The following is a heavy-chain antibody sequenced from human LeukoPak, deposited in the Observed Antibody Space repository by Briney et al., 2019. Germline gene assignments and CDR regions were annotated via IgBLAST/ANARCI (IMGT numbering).Heavy chain of an antibody. CDR1: GYTFTSYG. D-gene: IGHD4-11*01. V-gene: IGHV1-18*01. CDR2: ISAYNGNT. CDR3: ARADYSNSYFDY. Sequence: ASVKVSCKASGYTFTSYGINWVRQAPGQGLEWMGWISAYNGNTNYAQKLQGRVTMTTDTSTSTAYMELRSLRSDDTAVYYCARADYSNSYFDYWGQGTLVTVSS. J-gene: IGHJ4*02.